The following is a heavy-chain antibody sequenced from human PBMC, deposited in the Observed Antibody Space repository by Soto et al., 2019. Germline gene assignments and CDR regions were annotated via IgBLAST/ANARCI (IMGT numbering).Heavy chain of an antibody. CDR3: CARDSSGYFKLDS. D-gene: IGHD3-22*01. CDR2: IYSGGTT. CDR1: GGSISSGGHY. J-gene: IGHJ4*02. V-gene: IGHV4-31*03. Sequence: QVQLQESGAGLVEPSQTLSLTCIVSGGSISSGGHYWSWIRQRPEKGLEWIAYIYSGGTTYYNPSLKSRVXXXXXXXXXXXXXXXXXXXAADTAVYYCARDSSGYFKLDSWGPGTLVTVSS.